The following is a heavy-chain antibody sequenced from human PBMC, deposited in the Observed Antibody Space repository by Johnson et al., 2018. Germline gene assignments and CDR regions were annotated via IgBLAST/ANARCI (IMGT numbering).Heavy chain of an antibody. J-gene: IGHJ1*01. CDR3: ARRGDYDVGYFQH. V-gene: IGHV3-7*01. D-gene: IGHD4-17*01. CDR1: GFTFSNYW. CDR2: IKKDGSEK. Sequence: VQLVESGGGLVQPGGSLRLSCAASGFTFSNYWMGWVRQAPGKGLEWVANIKKDGSEKYYVDSLKGRFTISRDNAKNSLYLQRNSLRGEDTAVYYCARRGDYDVGYFQHWGKGTLVIVSS.